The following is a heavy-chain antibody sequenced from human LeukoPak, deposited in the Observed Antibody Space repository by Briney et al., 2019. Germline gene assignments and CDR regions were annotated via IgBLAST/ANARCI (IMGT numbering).Heavy chain of an antibody. V-gene: IGHV4-30-4*01. Sequence: TLSLTCTVSGGSISSGDYYWSWIRQPPGKGLEWIGYIYYSGSTYYNPSLKSRVTISVDTSKNQFSLKLSSVTAADTAVYYCARHRWELQGGHFDYWGQGTLVTVSS. CDR1: GGSISSGDYY. CDR3: ARHRWELQGGHFDY. J-gene: IGHJ4*02. D-gene: IGHD1-26*01. CDR2: IYYSGST.